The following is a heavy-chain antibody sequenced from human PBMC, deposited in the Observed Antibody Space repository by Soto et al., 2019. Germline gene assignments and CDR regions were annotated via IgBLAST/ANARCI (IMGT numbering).Heavy chain of an antibody. V-gene: IGHV1-69*02. D-gene: IGHD6-19*01. J-gene: IGHJ4*02. CDR3: ATSSSGWSPSDY. CDR2: IIPILGIA. CDR1: GGTFSSYT. Sequence: GASVKVSCKASGGTFSSYTISWVRQAPGQGLEWMGRIIPILGIANYAQKFQGRVTITAYKSTSTAYMEPSSLRSEDTAVYYCATSSSGWSPSDYWGQGTLVTVSS.